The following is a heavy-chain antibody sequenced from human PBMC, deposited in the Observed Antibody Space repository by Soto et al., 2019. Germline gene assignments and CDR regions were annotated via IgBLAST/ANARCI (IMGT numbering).Heavy chain of an antibody. D-gene: IGHD1-1*01. CDR2: IDPSDSYI. CDR3: AIVTAETAYHYFDF. Sequence: GESLKISCKGSGYKFTNYWLSWVRQTPGKGLEWMGRIDPSDSYINYSPSFRGHVTISIDESISTAHLQWSSLKASDAATYYCAIVTAETAYHYFDFWGQGTLVTVSS. J-gene: IGHJ4*02. CDR1: GYKFTNYW. V-gene: IGHV5-10-1*01.